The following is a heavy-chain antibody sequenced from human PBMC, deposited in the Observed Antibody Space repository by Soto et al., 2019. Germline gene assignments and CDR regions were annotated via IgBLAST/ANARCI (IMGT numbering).Heavy chain of an antibody. CDR2: IYYSGST. CDR3: ARKLTTVKHWYFDL. V-gene: IGHV4-31*03. D-gene: IGHD4-17*01. CDR1: GGSISSGGYY. Sequence: QVQLQESGPGLVKPSQTLSLTCTVSGGSISSGGYYWSWIRQHPGKGLEWIGYIYYSGSTYYNPSLKSRVTISVDTSKNQFSRKLSSVTAADTAVYYCARKLTTVKHWYFDLWGRGTLVTVSS. J-gene: IGHJ2*01.